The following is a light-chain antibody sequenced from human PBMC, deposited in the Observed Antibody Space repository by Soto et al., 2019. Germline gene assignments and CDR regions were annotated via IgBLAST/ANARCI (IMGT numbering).Light chain of an antibody. V-gene: IGKV1-5*01. CDR2: DAS. CDR3: QQYNSYWT. Sequence: DIQMTQSPSTLSASVGDRVTITCRASQSISNWLAWYQQKSGKAPKLLIYDASHLESGVPSRFSGSGSGTEFTLTISNLQPDDFATYYCQQYNSYWTFGQGTKVEIK. J-gene: IGKJ1*01. CDR1: QSISNW.